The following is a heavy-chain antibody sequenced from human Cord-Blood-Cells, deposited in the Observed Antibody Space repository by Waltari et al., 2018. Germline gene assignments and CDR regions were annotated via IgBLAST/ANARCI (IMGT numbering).Heavy chain of an antibody. CDR1: GFTFSSSR. D-gene: IGHD6-6*01. CDR2: ISSSSSSI. V-gene: IGHV3-21*01. J-gene: IGHJ2*01. Sequence: EVQLVESGGGLVKPGGSLRLSCAASGFTFSSSRMNWVRQAPGKGLEWVSSISSSSSSIYYADSVKGRFTISRDNAKNSLYLQMNSLRAEDTAVYYCARDRGKAARPLRYFDLWGRVTLVTVSS. CDR3: ARDRGKAARPLRYFDL.